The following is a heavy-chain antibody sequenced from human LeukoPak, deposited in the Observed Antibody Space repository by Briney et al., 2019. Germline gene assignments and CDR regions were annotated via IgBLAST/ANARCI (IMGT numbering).Heavy chain of an antibody. D-gene: IGHD1/OR15-1a*01. CDR2: MYYSGST. CDR1: GGSISSYY. Sequence: SETLSLTCTVSGGSISSYYWSWIRQPPGKGLEWIGYMYYSGSTNYNPSLKSRVTMSVDTSKNQFSLKLSSVTAADTAIYYCARRTHYYYAMDVWGQGTTVTVSS. CDR3: ARRTHYYYAMDV. J-gene: IGHJ6*02. V-gene: IGHV4-59*01.